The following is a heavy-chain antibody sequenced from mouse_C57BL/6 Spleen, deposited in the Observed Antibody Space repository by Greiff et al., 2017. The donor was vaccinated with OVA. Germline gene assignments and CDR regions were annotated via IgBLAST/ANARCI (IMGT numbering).Heavy chain of an antibody. D-gene: IGHD2-5*01. CDR3: ARTYYSNYPWFAY. CDR2: IYPGSGNT. CDR1: GYSFTSYY. V-gene: IGHV1-66*01. J-gene: IGHJ3*01. Sequence: VQLQESGPELVKPGASVKISCKASGYSFTSYYIHWVKQRPGQGLEWIGWIYPGSGNTKYNEKFKGKATLTADTSSSTAYMQLSSLTSEDSAVYYCARTYYSNYPWFAYWGQGTLVTVSA.